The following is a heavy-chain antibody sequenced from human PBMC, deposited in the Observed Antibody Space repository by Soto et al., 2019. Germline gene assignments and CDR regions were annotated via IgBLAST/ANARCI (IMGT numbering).Heavy chain of an antibody. V-gene: IGHV2-5*02. J-gene: IGHJ2*01. CDR3: AHSLYYRDNDWHFDL. CDR1: GFSFSTYGVG. D-gene: IGHD4-17*01. CDR2: ISWDDDK. Sequence: QITLKESGPTLVRPTQTLALTCTFSGFSFSTYGVGVGWIRQPPGKALEWIALISWDDDKRYSPSLKNRLTITKDTSKDQVVLTMTTMDPVDTATYFCAHSLYYRDNDWHFDLWGRATLVTVSS.